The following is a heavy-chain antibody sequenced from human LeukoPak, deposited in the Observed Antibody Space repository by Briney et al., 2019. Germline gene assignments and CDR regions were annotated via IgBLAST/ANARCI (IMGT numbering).Heavy chain of an antibody. CDR2: FSASGDDT. CDR3: AKIGPYWYFDL. CDR1: GFTFSSYA. V-gene: IGHV3-23*01. D-gene: IGHD3-16*01. J-gene: IGHJ2*01. Sequence: GGSLRLSCAASGFTFSSYAMSWVRQAPGKGLEWVSSFSASGDDTYYAASVKGRFTISRDNSRNTLYLQLNSLRADGTAVYYCAKIGPYWYFDLWGRGTLVTVSS.